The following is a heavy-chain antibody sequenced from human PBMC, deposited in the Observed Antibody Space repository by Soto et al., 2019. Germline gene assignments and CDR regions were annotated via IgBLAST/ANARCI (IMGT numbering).Heavy chain of an antibody. D-gene: IGHD1-26*01. J-gene: IGHJ6*02. CDR1: GGSFTGNY. V-gene: IGHV4-34*01. CDR2: VNDSGST. Sequence: QVQLQQWGAGLLKPSETLSLTCAVYGGSFTGNYRSWIRQPPGKGLEWIGEVNDSGSTNFNPSLKSRVTISVDTSKKQFTLKLTSVTAADTAVYYCATDSATSYFGMDVWGHGTTVTVPS. CDR3: ATDSATSYFGMDV.